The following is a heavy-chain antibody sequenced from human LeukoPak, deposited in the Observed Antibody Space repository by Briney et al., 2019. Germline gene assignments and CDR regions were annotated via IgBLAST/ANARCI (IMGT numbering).Heavy chain of an antibody. D-gene: IGHD2-15*01. CDR2: ISSSSSYI. V-gene: IGHV3-21*01. J-gene: IGHJ6*02. CDR3: AREMVVVVAATIYYYYGMDV. CDR1: GFTFSSYS. Sequence: GGSLRLSCAASGFTFSSYSMNWVRQAPGKGLEWVSSISSSSSYIYYADSVKGRFTISRDNARNSLYLQMNSLRAEDTAVYYCAREMVVVVAATIYYYYGMDVWGQGTTVTVSS.